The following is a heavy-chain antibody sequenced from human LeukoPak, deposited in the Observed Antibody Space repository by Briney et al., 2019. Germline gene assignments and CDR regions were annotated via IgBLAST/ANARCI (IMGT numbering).Heavy chain of an antibody. CDR3: AKACWKVGATNYYYMDV. J-gene: IGHJ6*03. D-gene: IGHD1-26*01. Sequence: GGSLRLSCAASGFTFSSSAMSWVRQAPGKGLEWVSGISDSGGSTYYADSVKGRFTISRDNSKNMLYLQMNSLRAEDTAVYYCAKACWKVGATNYYYMDVWGKGTTVTVSS. V-gene: IGHV3-23*01. CDR2: ISDSGGST. CDR1: GFTFSSSA.